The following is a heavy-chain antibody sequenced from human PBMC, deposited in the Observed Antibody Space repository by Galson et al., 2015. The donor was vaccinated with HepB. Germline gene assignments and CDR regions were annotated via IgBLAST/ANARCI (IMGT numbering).Heavy chain of an antibody. CDR2: IKQDGSEK. CDR3: ASDRVDYDFWSHYYTYYFDY. J-gene: IGHJ4*02. V-gene: IGHV3-7*05. CDR1: GIAFSSYW. Sequence: SLRLSCAVSGIAFSSYWMSWVRQAPGKGLEWVANIKQDGSEKYYVDSVKGRFTISRDNAKASLHLQMNSLRAEDTAVYYCASDRVDYDFWSHYYTYYFDYWGQGTLVTVSS. D-gene: IGHD3-3*01.